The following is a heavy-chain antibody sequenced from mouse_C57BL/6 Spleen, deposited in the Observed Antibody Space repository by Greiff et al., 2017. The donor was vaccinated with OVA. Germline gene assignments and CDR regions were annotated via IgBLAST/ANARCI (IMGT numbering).Heavy chain of an antibody. CDR3: ARERDGYCFDY. Sequence: VHLVESGAELVKPGASVKISCKASGYAFSRYWMNWVKQRPGKGLEWIGQIYPGDGDTNYNGKFKGKATLTADKSSSTAYMQLSSLTSEDSAVYVCARERDGYCFDYWGQGTTLTVSS. CDR1: GYAFSRYW. D-gene: IGHD2-3*01. J-gene: IGHJ2*01. CDR2: IYPGDGDT. V-gene: IGHV1-80*01.